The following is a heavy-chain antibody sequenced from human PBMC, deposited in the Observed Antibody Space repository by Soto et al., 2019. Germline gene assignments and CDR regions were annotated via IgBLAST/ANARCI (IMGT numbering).Heavy chain of an antibody. Sequence: GGSLRLSCAASGFTFSGSAMHWVRQASGKGLEWVGRIRSKANSYATAYAASVKGRFTISRDDSKNTAYLQMNSPKTEDTAVYYCTRQAARIPPQKNYYYYYYMDVWGKGTTVTVSS. CDR3: TRQAARIPPQKNYYYYYYMDV. V-gene: IGHV3-73*01. CDR2: IRSKANSYAT. CDR1: GFTFSGSA. D-gene: IGHD2-21*01. J-gene: IGHJ6*03.